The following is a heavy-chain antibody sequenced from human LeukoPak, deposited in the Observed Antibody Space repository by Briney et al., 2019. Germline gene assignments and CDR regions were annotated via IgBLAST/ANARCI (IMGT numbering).Heavy chain of an antibody. V-gene: IGHV3-23*01. CDR3: ARSAVGTSCCTAVDY. J-gene: IGHJ4*02. CDR2: ISTSGDRT. D-gene: IGHD1-26*01. Sequence: GGSLRLSCAASASTFSRSYMGWVRQAPGKGLEWVSGISTSGDRTYYADSVKGRFTISRDNSKNTLYLQMNSLRAEDTAEYYCARSAVGTSCCTAVDYWGQGTLVTVSS. CDR1: ASTFSRSY.